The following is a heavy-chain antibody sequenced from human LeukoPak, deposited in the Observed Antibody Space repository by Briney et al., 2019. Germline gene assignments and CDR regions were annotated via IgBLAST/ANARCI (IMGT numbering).Heavy chain of an antibody. J-gene: IGHJ4*02. CDR1: GYTFTGYY. CDR3: ARGRYCSSTSCYSFDY. V-gene: IGHV1-2*02. D-gene: IGHD2-2*01. Sequence: GASVKVSCKASGYTFTGYYMHWVRQAPVQGLEWLGWINPNSGGTNYAQKFQGRVTMTRDTSISTVYMELSRLRSDDTAVHYCARGRYCSSTSCYSFDYWGQGTLVTVSS. CDR2: INPNSGGT.